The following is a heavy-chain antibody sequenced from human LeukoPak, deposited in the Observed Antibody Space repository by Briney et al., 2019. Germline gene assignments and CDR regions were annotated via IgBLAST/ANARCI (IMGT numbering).Heavy chain of an antibody. J-gene: IGHJ4*02. CDR1: GYTFTSFA. D-gene: IGHD6-19*01. CDR2: INPGNGNT. CDR3: ASRPGIAVAGFDY. Sequence: GASVKVSCKASGYTFTSFAINWVRQAPGQRLEWMGWINPGNGNTKYSQRFQGRATITRDTSASTAYMELSSLRSEDTAVYYCASRPGIAVAGFDYWGQGTLVTVSS. V-gene: IGHV1-3*01.